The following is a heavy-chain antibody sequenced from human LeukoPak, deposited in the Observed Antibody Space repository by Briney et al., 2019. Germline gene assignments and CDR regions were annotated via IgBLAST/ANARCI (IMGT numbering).Heavy chain of an antibody. J-gene: IGHJ4*02. Sequence: GGSLRLSCAASGFTFSSYAMSWVRQAPGKGLEWVSAISGSGGSTYYADSVKGRFTISRDNSQNTLYLQMNSLRAEDTAVYYCAKDPSIVVVPAAKFDYWGQGTLVTASS. CDR3: AKDPSIVVVPAAKFDY. CDR2: ISGSGGST. D-gene: IGHD2-2*01. CDR1: GFTFSSYA. V-gene: IGHV3-23*01.